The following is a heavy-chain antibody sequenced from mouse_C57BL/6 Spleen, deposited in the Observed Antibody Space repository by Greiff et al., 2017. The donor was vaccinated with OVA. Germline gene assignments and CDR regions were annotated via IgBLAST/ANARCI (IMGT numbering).Heavy chain of an antibody. CDR3: ARGEFRDYDNYAMDY. V-gene: IGHV3-8*01. J-gene: IGHJ4*01. CDR2: ISYSGST. D-gene: IGHD2-4*01. Sequence: EVQRVESGPGLAKPSQTLSLTCSVTGYSITSDYWNWIRKFPGNKLEYMGYISYSGSTYYNPSLKSRISITRDTSKNQYYLQLNSVTTEDTATYYGARGEFRDYDNYAMDYWGQGTSVTVSS. CDR1: GYSITSDY.